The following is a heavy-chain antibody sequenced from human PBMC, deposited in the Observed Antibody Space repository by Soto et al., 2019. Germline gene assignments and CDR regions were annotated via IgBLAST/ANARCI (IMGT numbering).Heavy chain of an antibody. Sequence: GGSLRLSCAASGFTFSSYGMHWVRQAPGKGLEWVAVIWYDGSNKYYADSVKGRFTISGDNSKNTLYLQMNSLRAEDTAVYYCARSVRVATIYYYYYYMDVWGKGTTVTVSS. CDR2: IWYDGSNK. J-gene: IGHJ6*03. V-gene: IGHV3-33*01. CDR3: ARSVRVATIYYYYYYMDV. D-gene: IGHD5-12*01. CDR1: GFTFSSYG.